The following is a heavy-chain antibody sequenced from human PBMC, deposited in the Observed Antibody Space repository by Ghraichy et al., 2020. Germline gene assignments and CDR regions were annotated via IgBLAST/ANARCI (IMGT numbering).Heavy chain of an antibody. Sequence: GGSLRLSCAASGFTFSNYLMSWVRQAPGKGLEWVANIKQDGSGRYNVDSVKGRFTISRDNVKNSLYLQMNSLRAEDTAVYYCARLEERGGVIVRDYWGQGTLVTVSS. CDR1: GFTFSNYL. V-gene: IGHV3-7*01. CDR3: ARLEERGGVIVRDY. D-gene: IGHD3-16*02. J-gene: IGHJ4*02. CDR2: IKQDGSGR.